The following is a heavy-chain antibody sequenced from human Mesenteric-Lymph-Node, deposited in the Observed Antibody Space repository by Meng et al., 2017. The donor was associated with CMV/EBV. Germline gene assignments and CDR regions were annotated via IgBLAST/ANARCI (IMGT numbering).Heavy chain of an antibody. CDR1: GFTFSDYY. D-gene: IGHD2-2*01. CDR2: ISGSGSSN. V-gene: IGHV3-11*01. CDR3: AREGGCSSTSCHDY. J-gene: IGHJ4*02. Sequence: GESLKISCAASGFTFSDYYISWIRQAPGKGLEWVSYISGSGSSNNYADSVKGRFTISRDNAKNSLYLQMNSLRAEDTAVYYCAREGGCSSTSCHDYWGQGTLVTVSS.